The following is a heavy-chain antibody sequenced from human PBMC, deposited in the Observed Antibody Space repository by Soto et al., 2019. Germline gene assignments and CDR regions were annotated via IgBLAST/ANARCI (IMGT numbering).Heavy chain of an antibody. V-gene: IGHV3-48*02. CDR2: ISSSSSTI. D-gene: IGHD4-17*01. CDR3: AREDYGDYSGLYYYGMDV. Sequence: GGSLRLSCAASGFTFSSYNMNWVRQAPGKGLEWVSYISSSSSTIYYADSVKGRFTISRDNAKNSLYLQMNSLRDEDTAVYYCAREDYGDYSGLYYYGMDVWGQGTTVTSP. CDR1: GFTFSSYN. J-gene: IGHJ6*02.